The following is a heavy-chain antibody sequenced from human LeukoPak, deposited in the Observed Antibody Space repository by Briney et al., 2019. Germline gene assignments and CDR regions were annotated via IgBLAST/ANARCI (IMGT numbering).Heavy chain of an antibody. CDR3: ARVYSSSLTYYYYYYYMDV. D-gene: IGHD6-6*01. J-gene: IGHJ6*03. V-gene: IGHV1-8*01. Sequence: GASVKVSCKASGYTFTSYDINWVRQATGQGLEWMGWMNPNSGNTGYAQKFQGRVTMTRNTSISTAYMELSSLRSEDTAVYYFARVYSSSLTYYYYYYYMDVWGKGTTVTVSS. CDR1: GYTFTSYD. CDR2: MNPNSGNT.